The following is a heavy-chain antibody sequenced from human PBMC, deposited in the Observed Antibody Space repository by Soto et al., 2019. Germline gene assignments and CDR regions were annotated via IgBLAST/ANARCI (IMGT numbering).Heavy chain of an antibody. CDR1: GFTVSSNY. CDR2: IYSGGST. D-gene: IGHD5-12*01. J-gene: IGHJ4*02. Sequence: PGGSLRLSCAASGFTVSSNYMSWVRQAPGKGLEWVSVIYSGGSTYYADSVKGRFTISRDNSKNTLYLQMNSLRAEDTAVYYCAGAEYSGYDFVGDYFDYWGQGTLVTVSS. V-gene: IGHV3-53*01. CDR3: AGAEYSGYDFVGDYFDY.